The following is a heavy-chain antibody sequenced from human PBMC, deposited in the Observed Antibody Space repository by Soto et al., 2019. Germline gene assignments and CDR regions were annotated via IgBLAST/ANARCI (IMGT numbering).Heavy chain of an antibody. D-gene: IGHD2-2*01. CDR3: ARRGGVPAARGGNWFDP. V-gene: IGHV1-8*01. CDR1: GYTFTSYD. CDR2: MNPNSGNT. J-gene: IGHJ5*02. Sequence: QVQLVQSGAEVKKPGASVKVSCKASGYTFTSYDINWVRQATGQGLEWMGWMNPNSGNTGYAQKFQGRVTMTRNTSISTAYMELSSVRSEDTAVYYCARRGGVPAARGGNWFDPWGQGTLVTVSS.